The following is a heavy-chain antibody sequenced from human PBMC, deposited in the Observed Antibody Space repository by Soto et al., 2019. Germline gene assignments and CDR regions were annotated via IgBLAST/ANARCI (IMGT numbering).Heavy chain of an antibody. Sequence: GGSLRLSCVASGLTFGSRAMSWVRQAPGEGLQWVATITDNGGDAKYADSVRGRFVISRDNSKKKLYLKMTSLTAEDSAMYFCARGSTESYPGSRIFDFWGRGTLVTVSS. CDR1: GLTFGSRA. D-gene: IGHD3-10*01. V-gene: IGHV3-23*01. CDR3: ARGSTESYPGSRIFDF. J-gene: IGHJ4*02. CDR2: ITDNGGDA.